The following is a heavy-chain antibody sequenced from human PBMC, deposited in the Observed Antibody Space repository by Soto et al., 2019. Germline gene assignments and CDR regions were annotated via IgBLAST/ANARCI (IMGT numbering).Heavy chain of an antibody. V-gene: IGHV4-39*01. CDR2: IYYSGST. Sequence: PSETLSLTCTVSGGSISSSSYYWGWIRQPPGKGLEWIGSIYYSGSTYYNPSLKSRVTISVDTSKNQFSLKLSSVTAADTAVYYCARQTVLLWFGELSSWFDPWGQGTQVTVSS. D-gene: IGHD3-10*01. J-gene: IGHJ5*02. CDR1: GGSISSSSYY. CDR3: ARQTVLLWFGELSSWFDP.